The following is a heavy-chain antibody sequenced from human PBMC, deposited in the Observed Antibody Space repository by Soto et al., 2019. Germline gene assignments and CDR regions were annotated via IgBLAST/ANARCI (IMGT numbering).Heavy chain of an antibody. CDR1: GDPIGRFY. D-gene: IGHD1-26*01. CDR3: ARDLSGTGLDI. CDR2: VYSTGGV. V-gene: IGHV4-4*07. Sequence: QLQLHESGPGLVKPSETLSLTCNVSGDPIGRFYLSWIRQSAGKGLEWIGRVYSTGGVTYNPALKGGVTISLDRSNNHVSLEMNSVTAAYTAVYFCARDLSGTGLDIWGRGTRVSVSS. J-gene: IGHJ6*02.